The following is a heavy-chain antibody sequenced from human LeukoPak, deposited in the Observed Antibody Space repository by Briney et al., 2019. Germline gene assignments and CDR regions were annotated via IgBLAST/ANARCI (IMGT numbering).Heavy chain of an antibody. V-gene: IGHV4-31*03. Sequence: SQTLSLTCTVSGGSISSGGYYWSWIRQHPGKGLEWIGYIYYSGSTHYNPSLKSRVTISVDTSKNQFSLKLSSVTAADTAVYYCASDPYRDGYNFHYWGQGTLVTVSS. CDR2: IYYSGST. CDR3: ASDPYRDGYNFHY. J-gene: IGHJ4*02. D-gene: IGHD5-24*01. CDR1: GGSISSGGYY.